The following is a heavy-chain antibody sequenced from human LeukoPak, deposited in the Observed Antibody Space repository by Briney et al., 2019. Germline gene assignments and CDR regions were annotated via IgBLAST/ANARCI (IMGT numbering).Heavy chain of an antibody. V-gene: IGHV3-30*04. CDR3: ARGGRYCSGGSCYWFDP. CDR2: ISYDGSNK. J-gene: IGHJ5*02. Sequence: GGSLRLSCAASGFTFSSYATHWVCQAPGKGLEWVAVISYDGSNKYYADSVKGRFTISRDNSKNTLYLQMNSLRAEDTAVYYSARGGRYCSGGSCYWFDPRGQGTLVTVYS. D-gene: IGHD2-15*01. CDR1: GFTFSSYA.